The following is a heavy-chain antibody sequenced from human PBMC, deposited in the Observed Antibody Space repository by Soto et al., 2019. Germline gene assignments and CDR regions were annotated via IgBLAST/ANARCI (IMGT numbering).Heavy chain of an antibody. D-gene: IGHD2-15*01. V-gene: IGHV3-64*01. Sequence: GGSLRLSCAASGFTFSSYAMHWVRQAPGKGLEYVSAISSNGGSTYCANSVKGRFTISRDNSKNTLYLQMGSLRAEDMAVYYCARDCSGGSCYDAFDIWGQGTMVTVSS. CDR1: GFTFSSYA. J-gene: IGHJ3*02. CDR2: ISSNGGST. CDR3: ARDCSGGSCYDAFDI.